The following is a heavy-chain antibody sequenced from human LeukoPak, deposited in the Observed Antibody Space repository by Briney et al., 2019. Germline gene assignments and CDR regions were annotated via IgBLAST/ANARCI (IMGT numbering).Heavy chain of an antibody. CDR1: GGSFSSYA. V-gene: IGHV1-69*05. CDR2: IVPIFGPA. D-gene: IGHD3-22*01. CDR3: ARPLNYYDSSGYFPDAFDI. J-gene: IGHJ3*02. Sequence: SVKLSCKASGGSFSSYAISWVRQAPGQGLEWIGGIVPIFGPANYAQKFQGRGTITTDESTSTAYMELSSLRSEDTAVYYCARPLNYYDSSGYFPDAFDICGQGTMVTASA.